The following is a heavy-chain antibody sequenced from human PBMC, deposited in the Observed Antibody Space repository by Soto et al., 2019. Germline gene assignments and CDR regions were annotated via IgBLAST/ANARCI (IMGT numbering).Heavy chain of an antibody. Sequence: QVQLQESGPGLVKPSQTLSLTCTVSGGSISSGGYYWSWIRQHPGKGLEWIGYIYYSGSTYYNPSLKRRVTISVDTSKNQFALKLSSVTAADTAVYYCAREYSSSYYYYGMDVWGQGTTVTVSS. CDR3: AREYSSSYYYYGMDV. D-gene: IGHD6-6*01. CDR1: GGSISSGGYY. J-gene: IGHJ6*02. V-gene: IGHV4-31*03. CDR2: IYYSGST.